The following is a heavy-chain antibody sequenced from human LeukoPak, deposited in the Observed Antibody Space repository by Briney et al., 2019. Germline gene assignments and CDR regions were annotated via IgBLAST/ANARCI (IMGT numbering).Heavy chain of an antibody. Sequence: SVKVSCEASGGTFSSYAISWVRQAPGQGLEWMGGIIPIFGTANYAQKFQGRVTITADKSTSTAYMELSSLRSEDTAVYYCARDLVADAFDIWGQGTMVTVSS. J-gene: IGHJ3*02. CDR2: IIPIFGTA. V-gene: IGHV1-69*06. CDR3: ARDLVADAFDI. CDR1: GGTFSSYA. D-gene: IGHD2-2*01.